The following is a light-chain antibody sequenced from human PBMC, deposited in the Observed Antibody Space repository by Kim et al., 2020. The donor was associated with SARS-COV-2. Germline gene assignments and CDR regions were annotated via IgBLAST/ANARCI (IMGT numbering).Light chain of an antibody. CDR3: QVWDVTTDHVV. CDR1: DIGSKS. CDR2: YDV. V-gene: IGLV3-21*04. Sequence: AQGKTASITCGADDIGSKSVHWYQQKPGQAPVLVIYYDVDRPSGIPERFSGSNSANTATLTITRVEAGDEADYYCQVWDVTTDHVVFGGGTQLTVL. J-gene: IGLJ3*02.